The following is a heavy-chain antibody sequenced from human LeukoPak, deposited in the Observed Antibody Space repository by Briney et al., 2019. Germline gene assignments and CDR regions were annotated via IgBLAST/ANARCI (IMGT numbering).Heavy chain of an antibody. V-gene: IGHV3-48*03. CDR2: ISGSGSPS. J-gene: IGHJ4*02. CDR3: ARGFRDTAMFLDF. CDR1: GFTFTGHE. Sequence: GGSLRLSCAASGFTFTGHEMNWVRQAPGKGLEWLSCISGSGSPSYYADSVKGRFTISRDNAKNSLYLQMNSLRAEDTAIYYCARGFRDTAMFLDFWGKGTQVTVSS. D-gene: IGHD5-18*01.